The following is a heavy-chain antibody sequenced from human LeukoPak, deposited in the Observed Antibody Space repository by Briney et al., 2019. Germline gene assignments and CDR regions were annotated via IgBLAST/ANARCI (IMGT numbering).Heavy chain of an antibody. J-gene: IGHJ6*03. CDR3: ARGAGILWFGEIRSYYMDV. CDR2: IIPIFGTA. Sequence: SVKVSCKASGYTFTSYGISWVRQAPGQGLEWMGGIIPIFGTANYAQKFQGRVTITADESTSTAYMELSSLRSEDTAVYYCARGAGILWFGEIRSYYMDVWGKGTTVTISS. D-gene: IGHD3-10*01. CDR1: GYTFTSYG. V-gene: IGHV1-69*13.